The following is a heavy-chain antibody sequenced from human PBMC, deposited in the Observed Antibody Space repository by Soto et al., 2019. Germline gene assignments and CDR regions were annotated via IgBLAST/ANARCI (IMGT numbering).Heavy chain of an antibody. Sequence: GGSLRLSCAASGFTFSSYGMHWVRQAPGKGLEWVAVISYDGSNKYYADSVKGRFTISRDNSKNTLYLQMNSLRAEDTAVDYCATAMRRGEVADTGPFDYRGQGT. V-gene: IGHV3-30*03. CDR3: ATAMRRGEVADTGPFDY. D-gene: IGHD2-15*01. CDR1: GFTFSSYG. J-gene: IGHJ4*02. CDR2: ISYDGSNK.